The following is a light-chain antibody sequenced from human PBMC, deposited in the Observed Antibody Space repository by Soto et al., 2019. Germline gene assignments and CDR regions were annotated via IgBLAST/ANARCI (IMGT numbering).Light chain of an antibody. Sequence: AIRMTQSPSSFSASTGDRVTITCRASQGISSYLAWYQQKPGKAPKLLIYAASTLQSGVPSRFSVSGSGTDFTLTISCLQSEDFATYYCQQYYSYPRTFGQGTKVDIK. J-gene: IGKJ1*01. CDR1: QGISSY. V-gene: IGKV1-8*01. CDR3: QQYYSYPRT. CDR2: AAS.